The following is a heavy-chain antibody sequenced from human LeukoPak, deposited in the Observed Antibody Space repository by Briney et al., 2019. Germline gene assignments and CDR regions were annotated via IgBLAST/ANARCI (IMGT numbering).Heavy chain of an antibody. J-gene: IGHJ4*02. D-gene: IGHD1-26*01. CDR3: ARDTEWEKNPDYFDY. CDR1: GYTFTSYG. Sequence: GASVKVSCKASGYTFTSYGISWVRQAPGQGLEWMGWISAKNGNAIFAQKVQGRVTLTTDTSTSTAYMELRSLRSDDTAVYYCARDTEWEKNPDYFDYWGQGTLVTVSS. CDR2: ISAKNGNA. V-gene: IGHV1-18*01.